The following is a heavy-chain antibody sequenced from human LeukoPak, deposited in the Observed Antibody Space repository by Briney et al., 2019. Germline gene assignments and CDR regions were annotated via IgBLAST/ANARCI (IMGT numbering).Heavy chain of an antibody. V-gene: IGHV4-34*01. CDR2: INHSGST. CDR3: ARVDKGNYHYMDV. J-gene: IGHJ6*03. Sequence: PSETLSLTCAVYGGSFSGYYWSWIRQPPGKGLEWIGEINHSGSTNYNPSLKSRVTISVDTSINHFSLKLTSVTAADTAVYYCARVDKGNYHYMDVWGKGTTVTVSS. CDR1: GGSFSGYY. D-gene: IGHD2-2*03.